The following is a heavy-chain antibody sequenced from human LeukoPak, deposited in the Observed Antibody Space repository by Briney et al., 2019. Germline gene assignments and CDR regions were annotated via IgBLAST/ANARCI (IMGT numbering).Heavy chain of an antibody. Sequence: ASVKVSCKASGYTFTDYYIHWVRQAPGQGLEWMGWIDPKSGGTNYAQKLQGRVTMTTDTSTSTAYMELRSLRSDDTAVYYCARVRNYHFDSWGQGTLVTVSS. D-gene: IGHD1-14*01. CDR3: ARVRNYHFDS. CDR1: GYTFTDYY. V-gene: IGHV1-2*02. J-gene: IGHJ4*02. CDR2: IDPKSGGT.